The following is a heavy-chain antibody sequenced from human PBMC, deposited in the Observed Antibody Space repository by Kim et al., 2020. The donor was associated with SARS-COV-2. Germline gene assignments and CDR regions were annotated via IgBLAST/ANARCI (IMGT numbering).Heavy chain of an antibody. D-gene: IGHD2-2*03. CDR3: MKGGWGWIWDH. V-gene: IGHV3-23*01. CDR1: GFTFICHA. CDR2: IDGSDGTT. J-gene: IGHJ4*02. Sequence: GGSLRLSCTTSGFTFICHAMSWVRQAPGQGLEWVSSIDGSDGTTYYVDSVKGRFTISRDDAKNTLYLQMRALRADDTATYYCMKGGWGWIWDHWGQGTLVTVSS.